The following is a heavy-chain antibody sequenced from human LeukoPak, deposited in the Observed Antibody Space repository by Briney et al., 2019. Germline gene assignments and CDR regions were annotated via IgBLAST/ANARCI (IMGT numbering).Heavy chain of an antibody. Sequence: VASVKVSCKASGYTFTSYGISWVRQAPGQGLEWMGWISAYNGNTNYAQKLQGRVTMATDTSTSTAYMELRSLRSDDTAVYYCASSTYSNYEFPLYFDYWGQGTLVTVSS. CDR2: ISAYNGNT. D-gene: IGHD4-11*01. V-gene: IGHV1-18*01. CDR3: ASSTYSNYEFPLYFDY. J-gene: IGHJ4*02. CDR1: GYTFTSYG.